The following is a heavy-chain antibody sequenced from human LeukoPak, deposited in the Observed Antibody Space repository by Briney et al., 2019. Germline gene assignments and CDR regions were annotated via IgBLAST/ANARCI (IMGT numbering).Heavy chain of an antibody. CDR1: GGSISSYY. D-gene: IGHD2-21*02. J-gene: IGHJ4*02. V-gene: IGHV4-59*01. Sequence: SETLSLTCTVSGGSISSYYWSWIRQPPGKGLEWIGYIYYSGSTNYNPSLKSRVTISVDPSKNQFSLKLSSVTAADTAVYYCARGRGGGDPPDYWGQGTLVTVSS. CDR3: ARGRGGGDPPDY. CDR2: IYYSGST.